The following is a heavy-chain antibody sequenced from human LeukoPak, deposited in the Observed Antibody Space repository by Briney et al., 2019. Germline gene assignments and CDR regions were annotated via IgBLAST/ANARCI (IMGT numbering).Heavy chain of an antibody. J-gene: IGHJ4*02. CDR1: GYTFTSYY. Sequence: ASVKVSCKASGYTFTSYYMHWVRQAPGQGLEWMGWINPNSGGTNFAQNFQGRVTMTRDTSISTAYMELTRLRSDDTAAYYCARGTYVQYYDDTSGYPFDYWGQGTLVSVSS. D-gene: IGHD3-22*01. CDR3: ARGTYVQYYDDTSGYPFDY. CDR2: INPNSGGT. V-gene: IGHV1-2*02.